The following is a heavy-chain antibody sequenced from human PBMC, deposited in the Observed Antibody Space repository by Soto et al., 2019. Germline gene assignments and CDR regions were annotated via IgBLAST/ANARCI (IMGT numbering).Heavy chain of an antibody. J-gene: IGHJ6*02. Sequence: EVQLVESGGGLVKPGGSLRLSCAASGFTFRSYSMNWVRQAPGKGLEWVSSISSGGFSINYADSVKGRFSISRDNAQNSLHLQLNNLRAEDTAVYYCARNESSNLYGMDVWGQGTTVTVSS. V-gene: IGHV3-21*01. CDR1: GFTFRSYS. D-gene: IGHD6-6*01. CDR2: ISSGGFSI. CDR3: ARNESSNLYGMDV.